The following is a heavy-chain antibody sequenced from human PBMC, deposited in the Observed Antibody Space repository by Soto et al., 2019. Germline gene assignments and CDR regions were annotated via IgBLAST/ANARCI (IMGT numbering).Heavy chain of an antibody. J-gene: IGHJ5*02. Sequence: QLQLQESGPGLVKPSETLSLTCTVSGGSVSSSGYYWGWIRQPPGKGLEWIGTIYYSGSTYYNPSLNSRVTLSVDTSKNQFSLKLSSVTAADTAVYYCATSNWFDPWGQGTLVTVSS. V-gene: IGHV4-39*01. CDR3: ATSNWFDP. CDR1: GGSVSSSGYY. CDR2: IYYSGST.